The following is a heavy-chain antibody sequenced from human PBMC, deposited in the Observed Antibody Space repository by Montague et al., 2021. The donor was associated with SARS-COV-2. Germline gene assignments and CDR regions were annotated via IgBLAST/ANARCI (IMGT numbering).Heavy chain of an antibody. Sequence: TLSLTCTVPGGSIRSGSYSWSWIRQPAGKGLEWIGRIYSSGSTNYNPSPKSRVTMSVDTPKNQSSLKVSSVTAADTAVYYCARDYGDYSYYYGLDVWGQGTTVTGAS. D-gene: IGHD4-17*01. V-gene: IGHV4-61*02. J-gene: IGHJ6*02. CDR1: GGSIRSGSYS. CDR2: IYSSGST. CDR3: ARDYGDYSYYYGLDV.